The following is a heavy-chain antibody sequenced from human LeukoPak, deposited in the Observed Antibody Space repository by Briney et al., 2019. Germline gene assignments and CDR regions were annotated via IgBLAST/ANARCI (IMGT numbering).Heavy chain of an antibody. V-gene: IGHV4-39*01. CDR1: GGSISSSTYH. J-gene: IGHJ4*02. CDR3: ARHYIRNYYDSSGPNY. CDR2: IYFSGST. Sequence: PSETLSLTCTVSGGSISSSTYHWGWIRQPPGKGLEWIGSIYFSGSTYYNPSLKGRVTISVDTSKNHFSLNLSSVTAADTAVYYCARHYIRNYYDSSGPNYWGQGTLVTVSS. D-gene: IGHD3-22*01.